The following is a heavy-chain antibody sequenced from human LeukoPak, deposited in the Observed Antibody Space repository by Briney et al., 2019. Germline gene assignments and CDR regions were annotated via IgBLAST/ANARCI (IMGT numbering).Heavy chain of an antibody. D-gene: IGHD3-22*01. Sequence: GRSLRLSCAASGVTFSSYGMHWVRQAPGKGLEWVAVIWYDGSNKYYADSVKGRFTISRDNSKNTLYLQMNSLRAEDTAVYYCAREGSGYYTYYFDYWGQGTLVTVSS. V-gene: IGHV3-33*01. J-gene: IGHJ4*02. CDR3: AREGSGYYTYYFDY. CDR1: GVTFSSYG. CDR2: IWYDGSNK.